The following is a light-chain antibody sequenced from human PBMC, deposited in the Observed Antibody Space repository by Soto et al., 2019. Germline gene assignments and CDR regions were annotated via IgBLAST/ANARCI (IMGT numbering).Light chain of an antibody. J-gene: IGKJ1*01. CDR2: DSS. Sequence: EIVLTQSPATLSLSPGERATLSCRASQSVSTYLAWYQQKPGQAPRLLIYDSSKMATGIPARFSGSGSGTDFTLTITSLEPEDFGVYYCQQRSNWPPTWTFGQGTKVDIK. CDR1: QSVSTY. V-gene: IGKV3-11*01. CDR3: QQRSNWPPTWT.